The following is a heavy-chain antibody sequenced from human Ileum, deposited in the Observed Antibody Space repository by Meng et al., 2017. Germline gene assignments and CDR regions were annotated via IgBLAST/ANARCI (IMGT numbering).Heavy chain of an antibody. CDR3: ATSNDRDVYYLGY. J-gene: IGHJ4*02. D-gene: IGHD3-22*01. CDR1: GTW. Sequence: QVPLQESGPRTVKPSGTLSLTCAVSGTWWSWVRQPPGKGLEWIGEIFQSGRTNYNPSLKSRVTISIDKSKSQISLQLSAVTAADTAVYSCATSNDRDVYYLGYWGQGTLVTVSS. V-gene: IGHV4-4*02. CDR2: IFQSGRT.